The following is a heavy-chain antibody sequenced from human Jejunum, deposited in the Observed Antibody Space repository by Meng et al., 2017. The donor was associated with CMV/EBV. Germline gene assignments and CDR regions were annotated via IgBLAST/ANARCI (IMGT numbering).Heavy chain of an antibody. Sequence: FTCSHYDMNWVSQAQRKGLEWVSYISSGGTTIYYADSVKGRFTISRDNAKNSLYLQMNSLRAEDTAVYYCTRGDSVDAAMVGGYWGQGTLVTV. CDR3: TRGDSVDAAMVGGY. CDR1: FTCSHYD. V-gene: IGHV3-48*03. CDR2: ISSGGTTI. J-gene: IGHJ4*02. D-gene: IGHD5-18*01.